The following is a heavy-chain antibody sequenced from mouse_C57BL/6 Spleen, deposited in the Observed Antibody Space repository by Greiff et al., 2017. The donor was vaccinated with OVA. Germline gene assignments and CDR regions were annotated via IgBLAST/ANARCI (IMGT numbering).Heavy chain of an antibody. V-gene: IGHV5-17*01. CDR2: ISSGSSTI. D-gene: IGHD1-1*01. CDR3: ARDTVAYAMDY. J-gene: IGHJ4*01. Sequence: EVKLMESGGGLVKPGGSLKLSCAASGFTFSDYGMHWVRQAPEKGLEWVAYISSGSSTIYYADTVKGRFTISRDNAKNTLFLQMTSLRSEDTAMYYCARDTVAYAMDYWGQGTSVTVSS. CDR1: GFTFSDYG.